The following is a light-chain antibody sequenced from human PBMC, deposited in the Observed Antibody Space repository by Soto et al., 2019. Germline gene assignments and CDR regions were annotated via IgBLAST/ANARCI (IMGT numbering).Light chain of an antibody. CDR3: HQYGSSHRLYT. J-gene: IGKJ2*01. CDR1: QSVSSSY. CDR2: GAS. V-gene: IGKV3-20*01. Sequence: EIVLTQSPGTLSLSPGERATLSCRASQSVSSSYLAWYQQKPGQAPRLLIYGASSRATGIPDRFSGSGSGTDFTLTISRLEPEDFVVYYCHQYGSSHRLYTFGQGTKLEIK.